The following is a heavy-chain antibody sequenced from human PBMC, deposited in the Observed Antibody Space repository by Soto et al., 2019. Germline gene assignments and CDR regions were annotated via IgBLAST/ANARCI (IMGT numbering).Heavy chain of an antibody. Sequence: SQTLSLTCAISGDSASGYSAAWNWIRQSPSRGLECLGRTYYRSKRYNDYAVSVKRRLTINPDTSKNQFSLQLNSVTPEDTAVYYCAAEVDNGLLVIDHTAAAGTYSEDYWFDPWGQGTLVTVSS. V-gene: IGHV6-1*01. CDR2: TYYRSKRYN. D-gene: IGHD6-13*01. CDR1: GDSASGYSAA. J-gene: IGHJ5*02. CDR3: AAEVDNGLLVIDHTAAAGTYSEDYWFDP.